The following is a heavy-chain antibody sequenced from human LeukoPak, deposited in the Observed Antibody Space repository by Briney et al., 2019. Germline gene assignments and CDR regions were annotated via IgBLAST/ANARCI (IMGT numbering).Heavy chain of an antibody. Sequence: SETLSLTCTVSGYSISSGYFWGWVRQPPGKGLQWIASIYHSGTTYYNPSLKSRVTISVDRANNQFSLKLTSVTAADTAVYYCARPPDSSDYGAAFDYWGQGVLVIVSS. CDR2: IYHSGTT. J-gene: IGHJ4*02. CDR1: GYSISSGYF. V-gene: IGHV4-38-2*02. D-gene: IGHD4-11*01. CDR3: ARPPDSSDYGAAFDY.